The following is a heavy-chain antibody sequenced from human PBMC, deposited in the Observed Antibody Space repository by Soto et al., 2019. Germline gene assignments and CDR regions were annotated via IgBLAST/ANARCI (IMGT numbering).Heavy chain of an antibody. CDR2: IYYSGNT. V-gene: IGHV4-39*01. CDR3: ARRPLGGIVVVDV. Sequence: PSVTMSLTCPVSAGSLSSSSNYWGRTRPPPGKGLEWIGGIYYSGNTYYNPSLKSRLTISVDTSKNQFSLKLSSVTAADTAVYYCARRPLGGIVVVDVRGQGTLVTVSS. D-gene: IGHD2-21*01. J-gene: IGHJ4*01. CDR1: AGSLSSSSNY.